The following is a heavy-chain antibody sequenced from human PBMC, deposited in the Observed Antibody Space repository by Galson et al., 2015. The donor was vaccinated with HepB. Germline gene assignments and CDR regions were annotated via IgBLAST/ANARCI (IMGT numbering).Heavy chain of an antibody. D-gene: IGHD3-22*01. CDR2: ISGGGGST. J-gene: IGHJ3*01. Sequence: SVRLSCAASGFTFSSYAMSWVRQVAGKGLEWVLAISGGGGSTYFADPVKGRFTISRDNSKNTLYLQMNSLRAEDTAVYYCAKGVGYYYDSSGYLTFWGQGTMVTVSS. CDR3: AKGVGYYYDSSGYLTF. V-gene: IGHV3-23*01. CDR1: GFTFSSYA.